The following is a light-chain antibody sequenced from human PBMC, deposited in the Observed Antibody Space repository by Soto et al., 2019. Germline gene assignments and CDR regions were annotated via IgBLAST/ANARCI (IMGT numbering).Light chain of an antibody. V-gene: IGLV2-14*01. CDR2: DVT. Sequence: QSALTQPASVSGSPGQSVTISCTGTSSDVGGYDYVSWYQHHPGKAPKLVIYDVTYRPSGVSDRFSGSKSANTASLTISGIQAEDADDYYCSSYTSSGTYVFGTGTRSPS. CDR3: SSYTSSGTYV. CDR1: SSDVGGYDY. J-gene: IGLJ1*01.